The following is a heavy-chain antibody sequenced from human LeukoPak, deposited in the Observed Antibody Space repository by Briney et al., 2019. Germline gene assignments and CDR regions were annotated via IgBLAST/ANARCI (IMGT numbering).Heavy chain of an antibody. V-gene: IGHV1-18*01. Sequence: ASVKVSYKPSGYSFTRKGISWVRQAPGQGLEWMAWISANSGDTKFAQNFQDRVTLTTDTSTSTAYMELRSLRSDDTAVYYCARDVDFAFDYWGQGTLVTVSS. CDR2: ISANSGDT. CDR1: GYSFTRKG. J-gene: IGHJ4*02. CDR3: ARDVDFAFDY. D-gene: IGHD3-9*01.